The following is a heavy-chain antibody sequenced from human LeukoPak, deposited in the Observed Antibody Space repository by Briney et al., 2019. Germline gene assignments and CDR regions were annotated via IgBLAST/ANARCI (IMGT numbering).Heavy chain of an antibody. V-gene: IGHV4-39*07. Sequence: PSETLSLTCTVSGGSISSSSYYWGWIRQPPGKGLEWIGSIYYSGSTYYNPSLKSRVTISVDTSKNQFSLKLSSVTAADTAVYYCARGDSSGYPPSWAFDIWGQGTMVTVSS. D-gene: IGHD3-22*01. CDR1: GGSISSSSYY. CDR2: IYYSGST. CDR3: ARGDSSGYPPSWAFDI. J-gene: IGHJ3*02.